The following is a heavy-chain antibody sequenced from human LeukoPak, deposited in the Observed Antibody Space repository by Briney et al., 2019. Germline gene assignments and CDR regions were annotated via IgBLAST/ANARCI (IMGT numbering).Heavy chain of an antibody. J-gene: IGHJ5*02. D-gene: IGHD1-26*01. CDR3: ARRGHSGSYLGFDP. CDR1: GGTFSSYA. Sequence: SVKVSCKASGGTFSSYAISWVRQAPGQGLEWMGRIIPIFGIANYAQRFQGRVTITADKSTSTAYMELGSLRSEDTAVYYCARRGHSGSYLGFDPWGQGTLVTVSS. V-gene: IGHV1-69*04. CDR2: IIPIFGIA.